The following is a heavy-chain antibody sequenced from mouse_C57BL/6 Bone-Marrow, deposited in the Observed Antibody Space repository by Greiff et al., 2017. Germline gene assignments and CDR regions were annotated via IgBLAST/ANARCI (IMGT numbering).Heavy chain of an antibody. CDR2: ISNGGGST. CDR1: GFTFSDYY. Sequence: DVKLQESGGGLVQPGGSLKLSCAASGFTFSDYYMYWVRQTPEKRLEWVAYISNGGGSTYHPDTVKGRFTISRDNAKNTLYLQMSRLKSEDTAMYYCARQGRYSGAWFPYWGQGTLVTVSA. D-gene: IGHD2-12*01. CDR3: ARQGRYSGAWFPY. J-gene: IGHJ3*01. V-gene: IGHV5-12*01.